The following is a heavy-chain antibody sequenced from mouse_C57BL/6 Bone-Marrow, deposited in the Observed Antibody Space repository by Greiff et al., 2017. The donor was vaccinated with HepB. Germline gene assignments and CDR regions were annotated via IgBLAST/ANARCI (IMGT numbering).Heavy chain of an antibody. V-gene: IGHV1-53*01. Sequence: LQQPGTELVKPGASVKLSCKASGYTFTSYWMHWVKQRPGQGLEWIGNINPSNGGTNYNEKFKSKATLTVDKSSSTAYMQLSSLTSEDSAVYYCAREGLTTPWYFDVWGTGTTVTVSS. CDR3: AREGLTTPWYFDV. CDR1: GYTFTSYW. CDR2: INPSNGGT. J-gene: IGHJ1*03. D-gene: IGHD2-13*01.